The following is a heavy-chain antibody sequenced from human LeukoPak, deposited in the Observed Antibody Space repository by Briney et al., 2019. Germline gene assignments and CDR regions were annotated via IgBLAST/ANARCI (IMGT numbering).Heavy chain of an antibody. D-gene: IGHD2-2*01. Sequence: GGSLRLSCAASGFTFSSYSMNWVRQAPGKGLEWVSYISSSSDTIYYADSVKGRFTISRDKAKNSLHLQMNSLRDEDTTVYYCARGDCTSTSCSQDFDYWGQGTLVTVSS. CDR1: GFTFSSYS. CDR3: ARGDCTSTSCSQDFDY. V-gene: IGHV3-48*02. J-gene: IGHJ4*02. CDR2: ISSSSDTI.